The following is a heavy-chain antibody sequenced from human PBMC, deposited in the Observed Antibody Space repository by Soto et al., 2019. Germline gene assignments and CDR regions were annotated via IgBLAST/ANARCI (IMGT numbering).Heavy chain of an antibody. D-gene: IGHD3-22*01. J-gene: IGHJ4*02. CDR2: INPSGGST. Sequence: QVQLVQSGAEVKKPGDSVKVSCKASGYTFTSYYMHWVRQAPGQGLEWMGIINPSGGSTRYAQKFQGRVTMTRDTSTSTVYMELSSLRSEDTAVYYCARGLIYDSSGYYFDYWGQGTLVTVSS. CDR1: GYTFTSYY. CDR3: ARGLIYDSSGYYFDY. V-gene: IGHV1-46*01.